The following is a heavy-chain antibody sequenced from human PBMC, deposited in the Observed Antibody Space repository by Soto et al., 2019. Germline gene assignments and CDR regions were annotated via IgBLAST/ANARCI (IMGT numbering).Heavy chain of an antibody. Sequence: SVKVSCKASGGTFNNYHITWVRQAPGEGLEWMGGSIPIFGTANYAQKFQGRVTISVDESTSTAYMELSSLRSEDTAVYYCARGRGYSGDDHYYYFDMDVWCQGTTVTVSS. CDR3: ARGRGYSGDDHYYYFDMDV. D-gene: IGHD5-12*01. CDR1: GGTFNNYH. CDR2: SIPIFGTA. V-gene: IGHV1-69*13. J-gene: IGHJ6*02.